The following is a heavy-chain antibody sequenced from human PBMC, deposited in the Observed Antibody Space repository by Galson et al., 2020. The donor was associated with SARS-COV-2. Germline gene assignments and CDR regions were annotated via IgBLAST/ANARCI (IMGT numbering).Heavy chain of an antibody. V-gene: IGHV1-3*01. CDR2: INAGNGNT. CDR1: GYTFTSYA. J-gene: IGHJ6*03. CDR3: AREPTVTIQNHYYYDYYMDV. Sequence: ASVKVSCKASGYTFTSYAMHWVRQAPGQRLEWMGWINAGNGNTKYSQKFQGRVTITRDTSASTAYMELSSLRSEDTAVYYCAREPTVTIQNHYYYDYYMDVWGKVTTVTVFS. D-gene: IGHD4-4*01.